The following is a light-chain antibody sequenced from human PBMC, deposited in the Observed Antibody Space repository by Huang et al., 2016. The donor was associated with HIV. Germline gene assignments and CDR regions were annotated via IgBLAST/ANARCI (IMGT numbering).Light chain of an antibody. CDR3: QQYYSTLMYT. V-gene: IGKV4-1*01. CDR1: QSVLSSSNNKNY. CDR2: WAS. J-gene: IGKJ2*01. Sequence: DIVMTQSPDSLAVSLGERATINCKSSQSVLSSSNNKNYLAWYQKKPGPPPKLLISWASTRESGVPDRISGSGSGTDFTLTISSLQAEDVAVYYCQQYYSTLMYTFGQGTKLEIK.